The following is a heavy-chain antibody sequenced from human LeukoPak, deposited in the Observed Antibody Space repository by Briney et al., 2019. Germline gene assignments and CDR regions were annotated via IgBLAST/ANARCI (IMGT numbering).Heavy chain of an antibody. V-gene: IGHV4-4*07. CDR1: GGSISSYY. CDR3: ARDRSDPYYYCSGSNESERYYYYGMDV. Sequence: SETLSLTCTVSGGSISSYYWSWIRQPAGKGLEWIGRIYTSGSTNYNPSLKSRVTMSVDTSKNQFSLKLSSVTAADTAVYYCARDRSDPYYYCSGSNESERYYYYGMDVWGQGTTVTVSS. CDR2: IYTSGST. D-gene: IGHD3-10*01. J-gene: IGHJ6*02.